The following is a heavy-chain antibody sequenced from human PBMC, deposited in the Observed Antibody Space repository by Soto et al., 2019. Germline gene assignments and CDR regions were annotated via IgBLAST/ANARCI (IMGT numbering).Heavy chain of an antibody. CDR2: ISGSGGST. CDR3: AKFGGYDFWSGTNYYYYYMDV. D-gene: IGHD3-3*01. CDR1: ELNISSYA. Sequence: GGSMRHSCAAAELNISSYAMNWVRQKQGKGLEWVSAISGSGGSTYYADSVKGRFTISRDNSKNTLYLQMNSLRAEDTAVYYCAKFGGYDFWSGTNYYYYYMDVWGKGTTVTVSS. V-gene: IGHV3-23*01. J-gene: IGHJ6*03.